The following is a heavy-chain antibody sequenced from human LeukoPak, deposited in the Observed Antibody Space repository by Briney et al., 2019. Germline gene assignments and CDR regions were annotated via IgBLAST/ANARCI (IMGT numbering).Heavy chain of an antibody. V-gene: IGHV3-23*01. CDR3: ARDHAPGI. Sequence: GGSLRLSCAASGFTFSNYWMSWVRQAPGKGLEWVSAISGSTRNIYYADSVKGRFTISRDNSKNTLYLQMNSLRVEDTAVYYCARDHAPGIWGQGTMVSVSS. J-gene: IGHJ3*02. D-gene: IGHD7-27*01. CDR1: GFTFSNYW. CDR2: ISGSTRNI.